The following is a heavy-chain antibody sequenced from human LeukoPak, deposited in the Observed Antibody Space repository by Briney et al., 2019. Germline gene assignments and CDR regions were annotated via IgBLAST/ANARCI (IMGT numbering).Heavy chain of an antibody. CDR1: GGSISSGGYS. Sequence: SEPLSLACAVSGGSISSGGYSWSWIRQPPGKGLEWIGYIYHSGSTYYNPSLKSRVTISVDRSKNQFSLKLSSVTAADTAVYYCARGGSGYDLGLFDYWGQGTLVTVSS. V-gene: IGHV4-30-2*01. J-gene: IGHJ4*02. D-gene: IGHD5-12*01. CDR2: IYHSGST. CDR3: ARGGSGYDLGLFDY.